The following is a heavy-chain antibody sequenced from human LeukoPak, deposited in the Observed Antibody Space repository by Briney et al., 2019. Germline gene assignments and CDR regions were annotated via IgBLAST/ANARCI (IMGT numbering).Heavy chain of an antibody. V-gene: IGHV4-39*06. Sequence: SETLSLTCTVSGGSISSSSYYWAWIRQPPGKGLEWIGTMYYSGTTYYNPSLKSRVTISVDTSKNQFPLKVSSVTAADTAVYYCARVGLVRATGYYYYMDVWGKGTTVTVSS. CDR3: ARVGLVRATGYYYYMDV. J-gene: IGHJ6*03. D-gene: IGHD1-26*01. CDR1: GGSISSSSYY. CDR2: MYYSGTT.